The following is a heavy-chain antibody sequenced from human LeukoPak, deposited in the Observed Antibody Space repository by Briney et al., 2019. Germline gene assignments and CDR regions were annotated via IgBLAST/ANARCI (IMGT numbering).Heavy chain of an antibody. J-gene: IGHJ3*02. Sequence: SETLSLTCTVSGYSISSGYYWGWIRPPPGKGLEWIGSIYHSGSTYYNPSLKSRVTISVDTSKNQFSLKLSSVTAADTAVYYCARSDGYGLVGIWGQGTMVTVSS. CDR1: GYSISSGYY. CDR2: IYHSGST. V-gene: IGHV4-38-2*02. CDR3: ARSDGYGLVGI. D-gene: IGHD3-10*01.